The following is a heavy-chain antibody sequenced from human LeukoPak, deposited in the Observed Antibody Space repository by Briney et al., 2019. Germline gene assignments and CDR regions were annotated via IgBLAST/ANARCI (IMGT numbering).Heavy chain of an antibody. CDR1: GGSISSYY. CDR2: IYCSGST. V-gene: IGHV4-59*08. J-gene: IGHJ6*03. CDR3: ARHRSSGWYSRRNYYYYMDV. D-gene: IGHD6-19*01. Sequence: PSETLSLTCTVSGGSISSYYWSWIRQPPGKGLEWIGYIYCSGSTNYNPSLKSRVTISVDTSKNQFSLKLSSVTAADTAVYYCARHRSSGWYSRRNYYYYMDVWGKGTTVTVSS.